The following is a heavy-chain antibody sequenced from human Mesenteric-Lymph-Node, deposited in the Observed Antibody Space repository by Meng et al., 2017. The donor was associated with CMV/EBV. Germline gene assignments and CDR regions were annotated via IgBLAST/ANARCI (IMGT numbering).Heavy chain of an antibody. V-gene: IGHV3-30*02. CDR1: GFIFSAYG. CDR2: VRYDGSNK. Sequence: GGSLRLSCAASGFIFSAYGMHWVRQAPGKGLEWVAYVRYDGSNKYYADSVKGRFTISRDNSKDTLYLQLNSLRGEDTAVYYCAKDANIVVLLAAVDYWGQGTLVTVSS. D-gene: IGHD2-2*01. J-gene: IGHJ4*02. CDR3: AKDANIVVLLAAVDY.